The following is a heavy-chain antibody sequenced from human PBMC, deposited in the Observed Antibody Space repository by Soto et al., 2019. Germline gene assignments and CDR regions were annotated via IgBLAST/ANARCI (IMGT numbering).Heavy chain of an antibody. CDR3: AIDYDSSGYYPPYFDY. V-gene: IGHV1-69*01. Sequence: QVKLVQSGAEVKKPGSSVKVSCKDTGDTFSSYAISWVRQAPGQGLEWMGGIIPIFGTANYAQKFQGRVTITADESTSTAYMELSSLRSEDTAVYYCAIDYDSSGYYPPYFDYWGQGTLVTVSS. CDR2: IIPIFGTA. D-gene: IGHD3-22*01. J-gene: IGHJ4*02. CDR1: GDTFSSYA.